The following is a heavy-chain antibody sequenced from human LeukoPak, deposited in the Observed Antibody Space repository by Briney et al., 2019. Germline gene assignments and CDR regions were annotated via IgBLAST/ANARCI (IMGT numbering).Heavy chain of an antibody. J-gene: IGHJ4*02. Sequence: GRSLRLSCAASGFIFSMYAMHWVRQAPGKGLEWVAVISFDGSSQHYADSVKGRFTISRDNSQNTLYLQMNSLRPEDTAVYYCARKDYPSGSLYGGYFDSWGQGILVTVSS. CDR1: GFIFSMYA. CDR3: ARKDYPSGSLYGGYFDS. CDR2: ISFDGSSQ. V-gene: IGHV3-30*04. D-gene: IGHD3-10*01.